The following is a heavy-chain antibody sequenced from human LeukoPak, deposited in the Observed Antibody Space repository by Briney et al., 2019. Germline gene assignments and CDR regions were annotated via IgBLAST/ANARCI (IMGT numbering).Heavy chain of an antibody. Sequence: SQTLSLTCAISGDSIFTNNLAWNWIRQSPSRGLEWLGRTYYRSKWSFDYAVSVKIRITINADTSKNQFSLQLSSVTPEDTAVYYCARGKYTSFDNWGQGTLVSVSS. CDR3: ARGKYTSFDN. CDR2: TYYRSKWSF. J-gene: IGHJ4*02. D-gene: IGHD6-6*01. CDR1: GDSIFTNNLA. V-gene: IGHV6-1*01.